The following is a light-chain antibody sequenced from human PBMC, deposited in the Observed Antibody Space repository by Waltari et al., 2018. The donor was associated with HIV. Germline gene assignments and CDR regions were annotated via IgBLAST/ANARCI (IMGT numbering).Light chain of an antibody. Sequence: QSALTQPASVSGSPGQSITISCTGTSSDVGGYKYVSWYQQHPGKAPKLMIYDVSNRPSGVSNRFSGSKSGNTASLTISGLQAEDEADYYCSSYTSSSTPLVVFGGGTKLTVL. CDR1: SSDVGGYKY. CDR2: DVS. V-gene: IGLV2-14*03. J-gene: IGLJ2*01. CDR3: SSYTSSSTPLVV.